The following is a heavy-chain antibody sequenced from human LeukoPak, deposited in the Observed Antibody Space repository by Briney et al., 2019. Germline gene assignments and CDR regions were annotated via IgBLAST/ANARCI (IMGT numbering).Heavy chain of an antibody. CDR3: AKAPIVVVTAILFDY. V-gene: IGHV3-9*01. Sequence: TGGSLRLSCAASGFTFDDYAMHWVRHAPGKGLEWVSGISWNSGSIGYADSVKGRFTISRDNAKNSLYLQMNSLRAEDTALYYCAKAPIVVVTAILFDYWGQGTLVTVSS. CDR1: GFTFDDYA. CDR2: ISWNSGSI. D-gene: IGHD2-21*02. J-gene: IGHJ4*02.